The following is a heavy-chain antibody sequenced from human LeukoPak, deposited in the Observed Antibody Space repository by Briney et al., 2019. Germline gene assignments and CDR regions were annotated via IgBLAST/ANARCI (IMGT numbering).Heavy chain of an antibody. V-gene: IGHV4-59*01. Sequence: SETLSLTCTVSGGSISSYYWSWIRQPPGKGLEWIGYIYYSGSTNYNPSLKSRVTISVDTSKNQFSLKLSSVTAADTAVYYCARGLRGYIGYELFDYWGQGTLVTVSS. D-gene: IGHD5-12*01. CDR1: GGSISSYY. J-gene: IGHJ4*01. CDR3: ARGLRGYIGYELFDY. CDR2: IYYSGST.